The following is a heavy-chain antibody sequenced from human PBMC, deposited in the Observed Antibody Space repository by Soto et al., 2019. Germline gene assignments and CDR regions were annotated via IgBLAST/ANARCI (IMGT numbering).Heavy chain of an antibody. V-gene: IGHV3-23*01. CDR1: GFTFSSYA. CDR2: ISGSGGST. Sequence: GGSLRLSCAAFGFTFSSYAMSWVRQAPGKGLEWVSAISGSGGSTYYADSVKGRFTISRDNSKNTLYLQMNSLRAEDTAVYYCARDMGGSSGYDGFDIWGQGTMVTVSS. D-gene: IGHD5-12*01. J-gene: IGHJ3*02. CDR3: ARDMGGSSGYDGFDI.